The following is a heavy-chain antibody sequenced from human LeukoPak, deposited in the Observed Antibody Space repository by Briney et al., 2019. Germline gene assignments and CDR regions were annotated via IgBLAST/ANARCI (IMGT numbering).Heavy chain of an antibody. J-gene: IGHJ4*02. CDR1: GFTFASYS. CDR3: ARVSGRLERQSDLDY. CDR2: IRGDSTYI. D-gene: IGHD1-1*01. Sequence: PGGSLRLSCAASGFTFASYSMNWVRRAPGKGLEWVSSIRGDSTYIYNAGSVKGRFTISRDNAQASLYLKMISLRADDTAVYYCARVSGRLERQSDLDYWGQGTLVIVSS. V-gene: IGHV3-21*01.